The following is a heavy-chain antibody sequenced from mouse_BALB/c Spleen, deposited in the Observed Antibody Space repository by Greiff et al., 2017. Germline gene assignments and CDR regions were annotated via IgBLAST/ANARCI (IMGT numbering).Heavy chain of an antibody. Sequence: EVKLVESGGGLVKPGGSLKLSCAASGFTFSSYTMSWVRQTPEQRLEWVATISSGGSYTYYPDSVKGRFTISRDNAKNTLYLQMSSLKSEDTAMYYCTRENMGAMDYWGQGTSVNVSS. CDR2: ISSGGSYT. V-gene: IGHV5-6-4*01. D-gene: IGHD1-1*02. J-gene: IGHJ4*01. CDR3: TRENMGAMDY. CDR1: GFTFSSYT.